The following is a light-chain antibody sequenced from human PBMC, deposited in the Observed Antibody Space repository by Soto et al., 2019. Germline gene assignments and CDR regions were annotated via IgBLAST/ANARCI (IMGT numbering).Light chain of an antibody. CDR3: SSYTSSSTLYVV. CDR1: SSNVGGYNY. J-gene: IGLJ2*01. Sequence: QSVLTQPASVSGFPGQSITISCTGTSSNVGGYNYVSWYQQHPGKAPKLMIYDVSNRPSGVSNRFSGSKSGNTASLTISGLQAEDEADYYCSSYTSSSTLYVVFGGGTKLTVL. CDR2: DVS. V-gene: IGLV2-14*01.